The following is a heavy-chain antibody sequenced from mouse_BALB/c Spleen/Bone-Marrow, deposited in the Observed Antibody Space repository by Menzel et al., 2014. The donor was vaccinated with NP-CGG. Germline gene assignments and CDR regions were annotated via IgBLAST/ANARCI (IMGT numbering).Heavy chain of an antibody. V-gene: IGHV1S81*02. CDR2: INPSNGGT. J-gene: IGHJ2*01. CDR1: GYTFTSYY. CDR3: TRYVIYYFDY. Sequence: VKLVESGAALVKPGASVKLSCKASGYTFTSYYMYWVKQRPGQGLEWIGEINPSNGGTNFNEKFKSKATLTVDKSSSTAYMQLSSLTSEHSAVYYYTRYVIYYFDYWGQGTTLTGSS.